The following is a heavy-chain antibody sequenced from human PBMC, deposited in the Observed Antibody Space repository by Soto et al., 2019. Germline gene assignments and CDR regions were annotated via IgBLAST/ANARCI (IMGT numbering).Heavy chain of an antibody. CDR3: VASIESRAMESFDY. V-gene: IGHV4-59*01. CDR2: VSYSVGA. Sequence: SETLSLTCSVSAGSISRYYWGWVRQLPGERLEWIAYVSYSVGASYNPSLKSRVTISLDTSKSQIALRLMSVTAADTAMYYCVASIESRAMESFDYWAHGALVTVSS. CDR1: AGSISRYY. D-gene: IGHD5-18*01. J-gene: IGHJ4*01.